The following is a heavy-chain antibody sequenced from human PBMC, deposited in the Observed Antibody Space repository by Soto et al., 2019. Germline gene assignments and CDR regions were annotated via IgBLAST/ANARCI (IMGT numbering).Heavy chain of an antibody. D-gene: IGHD1-26*01. CDR1: GFTFSSYG. J-gene: IGHJ3*02. V-gene: IGHV3-33*01. CDR2: IWYDGSNK. Sequence: PGGSLRLSCAASGFTFSSYGMHWVRQAPGKGLEWVAVIWYDGSNKYYADSVKGRFTISRDNSKNTLYLQMNSLRAEDTAVYYCARVWDSGSYDAFDIWGQGTMVTVSS. CDR3: ARVWDSGSYDAFDI.